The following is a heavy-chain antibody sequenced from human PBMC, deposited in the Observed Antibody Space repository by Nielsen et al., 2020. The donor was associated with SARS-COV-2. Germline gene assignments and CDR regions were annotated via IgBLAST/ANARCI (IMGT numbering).Heavy chain of an antibody. D-gene: IGHD5-24*01. Sequence: GGSLRLSCAASGFTFSNAWMSWVRQAPGKGLEWVGRIKSKTDGGTTDYAAPVKGRFTISRDDSKNTLYLQMNSLKTEDTAVYYCTTDGGRWLQSALGYWGQGTLVTVSS. CDR1: GFTFSNAW. J-gene: IGHJ4*02. CDR3: TTDGGRWLQSALGY. V-gene: IGHV3-15*01. CDR2: IKSKTDGGTT.